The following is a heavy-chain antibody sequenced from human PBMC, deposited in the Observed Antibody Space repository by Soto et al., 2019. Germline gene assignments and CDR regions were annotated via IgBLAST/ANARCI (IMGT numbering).Heavy chain of an antibody. CDR2: INPNTGGA. Sequence: ASVKVSCKASGYTFTYYFINWVRQAPGQGLEWMGRINPNTGGAKYAQKFRGWVTMTGDTSINTAYMELSRLTSDDTAVYYCARGAASWYSDSWGQGTLVTVSS. V-gene: IGHV1-2*04. J-gene: IGHJ4*02. CDR3: ARGAASWYSDS. CDR1: GYTFTYYF. D-gene: IGHD1-26*01.